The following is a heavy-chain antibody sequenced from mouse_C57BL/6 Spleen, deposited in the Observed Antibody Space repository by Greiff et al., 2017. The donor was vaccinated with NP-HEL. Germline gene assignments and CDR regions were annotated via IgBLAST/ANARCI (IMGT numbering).Heavy chain of an antibody. D-gene: IGHD4-1*01. CDR1: GYTFTTYP. V-gene: IGHV1-47*01. CDR3: ARRANWGFAY. CDR2: FHPYNDDT. J-gene: IGHJ3*01. Sequence: QVQLKESGAELVKPGASVKMSCKASGYTFTTYPIEWMKQNHGKSLEWIGNFHPYNDDTKYNEQFKGKGTLTVAKSSNTVYLELSRLTSDDSAVYYCARRANWGFAYWGQGTLVTVSA.